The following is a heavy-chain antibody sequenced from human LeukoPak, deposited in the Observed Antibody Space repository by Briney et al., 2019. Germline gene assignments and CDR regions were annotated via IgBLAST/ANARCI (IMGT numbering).Heavy chain of an antibody. CDR2: IRDSGAEM. CDR3: ARDHNWAFDF. CDR1: GFTFSVYP. D-gene: IGHD1-1*01. J-gene: IGHJ4*02. V-gene: IGHV3-48*01. Sequence: GGSLRLSCAASGFTFSVYPMTWVRQAPGKGPEWLSNIRDSGAEMYYADSVKGRFTITRDNAKNSLYLQMDGLRVEDTAVYFCARDHNWAFDFWGQGTLVTVSS.